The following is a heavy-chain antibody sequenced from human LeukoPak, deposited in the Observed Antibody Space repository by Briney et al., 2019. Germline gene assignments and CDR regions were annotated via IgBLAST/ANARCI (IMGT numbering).Heavy chain of an antibody. CDR2: ITIGGST. Sequence: GGSLRLSCAASGFTFSSSTMSWVRQAPGRGLEWVSSITIGGSTHYADSVKGRFTISRDNSKNTLYLQMNSLRAEDTAVYYCAKAIVVATIQRPTYNWFDPWGQGTLVTVSS. J-gene: IGHJ5*02. CDR1: GFTFSSST. CDR3: AKAIVVATIQRPTYNWFDP. D-gene: IGHD5-12*01. V-gene: IGHV3-23*01.